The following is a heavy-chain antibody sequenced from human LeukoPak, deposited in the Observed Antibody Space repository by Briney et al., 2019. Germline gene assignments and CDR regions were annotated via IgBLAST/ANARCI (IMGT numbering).Heavy chain of an antibody. CDR1: GYTFSGNN. CDR3: ARDPGSYFVDY. Sequence: RASVKVSCKASGYTFSGNNIHWVRQAPGQGLESLAWINPNTGGTNYVQKFQGRVTVTRDTSISTAYMELTSLRSDGTAVYYCARDPGSYFVDYWGQGTLVTVSS. V-gene: IGHV1-2*02. J-gene: IGHJ4*02. D-gene: IGHD1-26*01. CDR2: INPNTGGT.